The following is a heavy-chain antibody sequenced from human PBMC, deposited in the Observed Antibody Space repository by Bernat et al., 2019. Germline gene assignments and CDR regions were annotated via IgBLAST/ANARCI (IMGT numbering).Heavy chain of an antibody. V-gene: IGHV3-23*04. CDR3: AAVEQQLVRGLGGAEYFQH. D-gene: IGHD6-13*01. Sequence: EVQLVESGGGLVQPGGSLRLSCAASGFTFSSYAMSWVRQAPGKGLEWVSAISGSGGSTYYADSVKGRFTISRDNSKNTLYLQMNSLRAEDTAVYYCAAVEQQLVRGLGGAEYFQHWGQGTLVTVSS. CDR1: GFTFSSYA. J-gene: IGHJ1*01. CDR2: ISGSGGST.